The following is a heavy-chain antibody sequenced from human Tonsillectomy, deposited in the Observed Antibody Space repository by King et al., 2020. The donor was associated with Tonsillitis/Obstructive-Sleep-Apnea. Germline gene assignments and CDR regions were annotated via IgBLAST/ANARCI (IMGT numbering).Heavy chain of an antibody. D-gene: IGHD1-26*01. Sequence: VQLVESGGGLVKPGGSLRLSCAASGFTFSNAWMSWVRQAPGKGLEWVGRIKSKTVGGTTDYAAPVKGRFTISRDESKNTLDLQMNGLTTEGTAVYYCDPDVWDSPNWFDPWGQGTLVTVSS. CDR2: IKSKTVGGTT. CDR1: GFTFSNAW. CDR3: DPDVWDSPNWFDP. J-gene: IGHJ5*02. V-gene: IGHV3-15*01.